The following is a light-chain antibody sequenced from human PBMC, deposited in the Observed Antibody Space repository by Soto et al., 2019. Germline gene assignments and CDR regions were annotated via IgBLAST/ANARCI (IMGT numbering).Light chain of an antibody. V-gene: IGLV1-44*01. Sequence: QSVLTQPPSASGTPGQRVTISCSGSSSNIGSNTVSWYQQLPGTAPKLLIYSNNQRPSGVPDRFSGSKSGTSASLAISGLQSEDEADYYCAAWDDSLNGYYVFGTGTKATVL. J-gene: IGLJ1*01. CDR1: SSNIGSNT. CDR2: SNN. CDR3: AAWDDSLNGYYV.